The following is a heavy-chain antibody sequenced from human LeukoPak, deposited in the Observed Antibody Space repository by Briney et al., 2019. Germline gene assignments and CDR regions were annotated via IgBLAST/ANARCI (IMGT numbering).Heavy chain of an antibody. Sequence: SGGSLRLSCAASGFTFSSYGMSWVRQAPGKGLEWVSGISGSGTGGRTYYADSVKGRFTISRDNSKNTLYLQMNSLRAEDTAVYYCAKAGSIRFDYWGQGTLVTVSS. CDR3: AKAGSIRFDY. CDR1: GFTFSSYG. J-gene: IGHJ4*02. D-gene: IGHD1-26*01. CDR2: ISGSGTGGRT. V-gene: IGHV3-23*01.